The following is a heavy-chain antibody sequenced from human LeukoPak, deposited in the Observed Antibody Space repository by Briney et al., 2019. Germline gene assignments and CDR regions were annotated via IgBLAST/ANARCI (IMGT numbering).Heavy chain of an antibody. CDR3: ARDKN. V-gene: IGHV3-48*04. J-gene: IGHJ4*02. Sequence: GGSLRLSCAASGFTFSTSTMNWVRQAPGKGLEWISSINSVGLTTHYIDSVKGRFIISRDNAKNSLYLQMNSLRAEDTAVYYCARDKNWGQGTLVTVSS. CDR1: GFTFSTST. CDR2: INSVGLTT.